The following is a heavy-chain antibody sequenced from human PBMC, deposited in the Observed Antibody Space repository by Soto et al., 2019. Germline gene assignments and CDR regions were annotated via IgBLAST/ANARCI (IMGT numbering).Heavy chain of an antibody. J-gene: IGHJ3*02. CDR2: IYYSGST. CDR3: ARAPLTRHAFDI. V-gene: IGHV4-31*03. Sequence: QVQLQESGPGLVKPSQTLSLTCTVSGGSISSGGYYWSWIRQHPGKGLEWIGYIYYSGSTYYNPSLKSRXXLXVXXSKNQSSLKLSSVTAADTAVYYCARAPLTRHAFDIWGQGTMVTVSS. CDR1: GGSISSGGYY.